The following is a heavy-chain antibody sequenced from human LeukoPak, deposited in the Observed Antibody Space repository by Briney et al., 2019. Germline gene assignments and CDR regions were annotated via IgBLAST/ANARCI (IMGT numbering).Heavy chain of an antibody. J-gene: IGHJ5*02. CDR1: GFTFSSYA. CDR2: ISGSGGSP. V-gene: IGHV3-23*01. CDR3: AKEAGDCSSWYEAVLNCFDP. Sequence: GGSLRLSCAASGFTFSSYAMSWVRQAPGKGLEWVSAISGSGGSPYYADSVKGRFTISRDNSMNTLYLQMNSLRAEDTAVYYCAKEAGDCSSWYEAVLNCFDPWGRGTLVTVSS. D-gene: IGHD6-13*01.